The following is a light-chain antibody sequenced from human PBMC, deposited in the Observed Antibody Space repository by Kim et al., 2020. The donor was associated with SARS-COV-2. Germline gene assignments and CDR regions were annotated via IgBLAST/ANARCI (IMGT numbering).Light chain of an antibody. CDR2: DAS. CDR1: QSVSSY. CDR3: QQRSNWPQYT. V-gene: IGKV3-11*01. Sequence: EIVLTQSPATLSLSPGERATLSCRASQSVSSYLAWYQQKPGQAPRLLIYDASNRATGIPARFSGSGSGTDFTLTISSLEPEDFAVYYCQQRSNWPQYTFGQGNKLEI. J-gene: IGKJ2*01.